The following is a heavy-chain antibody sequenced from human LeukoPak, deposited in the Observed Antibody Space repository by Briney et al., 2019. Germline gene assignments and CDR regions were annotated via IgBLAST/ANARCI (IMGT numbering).Heavy chain of an antibody. Sequence: PGGSLRLSCAVSGFTFSSYAMSWVRQAPGKGLEWVSGISGSGGTTYYADSVKGRFTISRDNSKNTLSLQMNSLRAEDTAVYCCAKDNYYDSSGYYGEYFQHWGQGTLVTVSS. CDR3: AKDNYYDSSGYYGEYFQH. CDR1: GFTFSSYA. V-gene: IGHV3-23*01. J-gene: IGHJ1*01. CDR2: ISGSGGTT. D-gene: IGHD3-22*01.